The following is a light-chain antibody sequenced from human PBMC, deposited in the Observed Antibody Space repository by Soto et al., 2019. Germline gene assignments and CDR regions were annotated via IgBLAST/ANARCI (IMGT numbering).Light chain of an antibody. V-gene: IGKV3-15*01. Sequence: EVVMTQSPATLSVSPGERATLSCRASQSVKANLAWYQQMPGQAPRLLIHGASNRPTGIPARFSGSGFGTEFILTISSLQSEDFAVYYCQQYNTWLWTFGQGTKVEI. CDR1: QSVKAN. CDR2: GAS. CDR3: QQYNTWLWT. J-gene: IGKJ1*01.